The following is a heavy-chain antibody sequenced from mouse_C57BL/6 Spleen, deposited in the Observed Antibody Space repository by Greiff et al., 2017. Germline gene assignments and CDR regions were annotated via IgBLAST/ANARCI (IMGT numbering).Heavy chain of an antibody. CDR1: GFTFSDYG. Sequence: EVQGVESGGGLVKPGGSLKLSCAASGFTFSDYGMHWVRQAPEKGLEWVAYISSGSSTIYYADTVKGRFTISRDNAKNTLFLQMTSLRSEDTAMYYCARGGLLRAMDYWGQGTSVTVSS. CDR2: ISSGSSTI. CDR3: ARGGLLRAMDY. V-gene: IGHV5-17*01. J-gene: IGHJ4*01. D-gene: IGHD1-1*01.